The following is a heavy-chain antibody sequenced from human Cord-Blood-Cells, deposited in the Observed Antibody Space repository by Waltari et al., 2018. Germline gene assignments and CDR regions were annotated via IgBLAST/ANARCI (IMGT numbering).Heavy chain of an antibody. CDR1: GFSLSTSGVG. J-gene: IGHJ5*02. CDR2: IYWDDDK. V-gene: IGHV2-5*02. CDR3: AHKKTGGFWFDP. Sequence: QITLKESGPTLVKPTQTLPLTCPFSGFSLSTSGVGVGWIRQPPGKALEWLALIYWDDDKRYSPSLKSRLTITKDTSKNQVVLTMTNMDPVDTATYYCAHKKTGGFWFDPWGQGTLVTVSS. D-gene: IGHD7-27*01.